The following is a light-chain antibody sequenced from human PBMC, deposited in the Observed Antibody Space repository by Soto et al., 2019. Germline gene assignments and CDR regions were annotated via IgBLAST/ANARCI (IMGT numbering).Light chain of an antibody. Sequence: EIVLMQSPGTLSLSPGEGATLSCRASQSVNSNYLAWYQQKPGQAPTVLIFDTSRRATGVPDRFSGSGSGTDFTLTISRLEPVEFAVYYCQQYGSSQHTFGPGTKVNIK. CDR1: QSVNSNY. V-gene: IGKV3-20*01. CDR3: QQYGSSQHT. J-gene: IGKJ3*01. CDR2: DTS.